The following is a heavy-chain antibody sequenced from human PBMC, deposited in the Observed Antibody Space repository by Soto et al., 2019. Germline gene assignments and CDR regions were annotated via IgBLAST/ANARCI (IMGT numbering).Heavy chain of an antibody. CDR1: GGSISSGGYY. Sequence: PSETLSLTCTVSGGSISSGGYYWSWIRQHPGKGLEWIGYIYYSGSTYYNPSLKSRVTISVDTSKNQFPLKLSSVTAADTAVYYCARASVVVAATIDPWGQGTLVTISS. D-gene: IGHD2-15*01. CDR2: IYYSGST. V-gene: IGHV4-31*03. J-gene: IGHJ5*02. CDR3: ARASVVVAATIDP.